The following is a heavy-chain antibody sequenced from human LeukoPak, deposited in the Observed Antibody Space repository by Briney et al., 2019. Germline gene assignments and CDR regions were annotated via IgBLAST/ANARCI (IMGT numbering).Heavy chain of an antibody. CDR1: AFTFGSYW. J-gene: IGHJ3*02. V-gene: IGHV3-23*01. CDR3: AKVGQWLEGDAFDI. D-gene: IGHD6-19*01. Sequence: GGSLRLSCAASAFTFGSYWMHWVRQAPGKGLEWVSAISGSGGSTYYADSVKGRFTISRDNSKNTLYLQMNSLRAEDTAVYYCAKVGQWLEGDAFDIWGQGTMVTVSS. CDR2: ISGSGGST.